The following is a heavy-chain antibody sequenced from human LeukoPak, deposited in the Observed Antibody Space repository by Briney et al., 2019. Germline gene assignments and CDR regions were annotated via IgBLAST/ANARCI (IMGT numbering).Heavy chain of an antibody. D-gene: IGHD3-22*01. Sequence: ASVKVSCKASGYTFSSYAISWVRQAPGQGLEWMGWINPNSGGTNYAQKFQGRVTMTRDTSISTAHMELSRLRSDDTAVYYCARGHYYYGVDYWGQGTLVTVSS. CDR1: GYTFSSYA. CDR2: INPNSGGT. CDR3: ARGHYYYGVDY. J-gene: IGHJ4*02. V-gene: IGHV1-2*02.